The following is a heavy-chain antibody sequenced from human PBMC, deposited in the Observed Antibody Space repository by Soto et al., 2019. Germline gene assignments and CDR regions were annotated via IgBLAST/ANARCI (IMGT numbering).Heavy chain of an antibody. J-gene: IGHJ6*02. V-gene: IGHV1-2*04. D-gene: IGHD2-8*01. Sequence: QVQLVQSGAEVKKPGASVKVSCKASGYSFTDYHIHWVRQAPGQGLEWLGRINPKSGGTSTAQEFKGWVTMTTDTSISTASMELTRLTSDDTAIYYCARGDSTYCSNGVCSFFYNHDMDVWGQGTTVTVSS. CDR2: INPKSGGT. CDR1: GYSFTDYH. CDR3: ARGDSTYCSNGVCSFFYNHDMDV.